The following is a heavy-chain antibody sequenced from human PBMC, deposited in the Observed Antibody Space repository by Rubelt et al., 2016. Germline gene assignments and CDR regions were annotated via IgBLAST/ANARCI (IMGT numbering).Heavy chain of an antibody. J-gene: IGHJ4*02. D-gene: IGHD3-10*01. Sequence: QVQLQQWGAGLLKPSETLSLTCAVYGGSFSGYYWSWIRQPPGKGLAWLGEINHGGSTNYNPSLKSRVHNSEATSKTQFSLKVSAGTAADTAVYYCARGRTGGSRAASYWGQGTLVTVSS. CDR1: GGSFSGYY. CDR2: INHGGST. CDR3: ARGRTGGSRAASY. V-gene: IGHV4-34*01.